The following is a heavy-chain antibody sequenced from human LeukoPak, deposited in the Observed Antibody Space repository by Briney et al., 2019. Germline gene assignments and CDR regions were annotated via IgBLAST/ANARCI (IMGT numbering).Heavy chain of an antibody. J-gene: IGHJ6*03. Sequence: SETLSLTCTVSGGSISSYYWSWIRQPAGKGLEWIGRIYTSGSTNYNPSLKSRVTMSVDTSKNQFSLKLSSVTAADTAVYYCARGKATMVRGVYYYYCMDVWGKGTTVTISS. CDR3: ARGKATMVRGVYYYYCMDV. CDR2: IYTSGST. V-gene: IGHV4-4*07. CDR1: GGSISSYY. D-gene: IGHD3-10*01.